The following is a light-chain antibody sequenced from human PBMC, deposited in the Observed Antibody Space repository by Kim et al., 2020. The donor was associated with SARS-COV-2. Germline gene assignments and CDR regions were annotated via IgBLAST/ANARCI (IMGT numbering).Light chain of an antibody. CDR1: SSDVGAYNF. V-gene: IGLV2-14*03. J-gene: IGLJ1*01. Sequence: QSVLTQPASVSGSPGQSITIPCTGTSSDVGAYNFVSWYQQHPGKAPKLIIYDVSEWPSGVSSRFSGSKSGNTASLTISGLQAEDEADYYCSSKTNSNTYVFGTGTKVTVL. CDR2: DVS. CDR3: SSKTNSNTYV.